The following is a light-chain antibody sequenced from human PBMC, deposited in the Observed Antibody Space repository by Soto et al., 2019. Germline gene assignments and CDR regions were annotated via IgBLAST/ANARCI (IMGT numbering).Light chain of an antibody. CDR1: SSDVDNYNY. V-gene: IGLV2-14*01. J-gene: IGLJ3*02. CDR2: EVS. CDR3: SSYAGSYTWV. Sequence: QSALTQPASVSGSPGQSITISCTGTSSDVDNYNYVSWYQQHPGKAPKLLIYEVSNRPSGVSNRFSGSKSANTASLTISGLQAENEADYYCSSYAGSYTWVFGGGTKLTVL.